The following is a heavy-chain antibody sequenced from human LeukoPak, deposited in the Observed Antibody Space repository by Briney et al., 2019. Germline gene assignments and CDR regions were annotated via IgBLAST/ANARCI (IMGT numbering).Heavy chain of an antibody. D-gene: IGHD3-22*01. CDR2: IIPIFGTA. CDR3: AYDSSGYTNYYYYYYMDV. CDR1: GGTFSSYA. Sequence: SVKVSCKASGGTFSSYAISWVRQAPGQGLEWMGGIIPIFGTANYAQKFQGRVTITADESTSTAYMELSSLRSEDTAVYYCAYDSSGYTNYYYYYYMDVWGKGTTVTVSS. V-gene: IGHV1-69*01. J-gene: IGHJ6*03.